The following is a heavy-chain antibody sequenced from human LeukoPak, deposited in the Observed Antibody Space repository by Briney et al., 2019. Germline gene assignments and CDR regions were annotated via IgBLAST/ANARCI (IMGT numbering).Heavy chain of an antibody. V-gene: IGHV4-4*09. CDR3: ARSSSSISCPFDY. Sequence: SETLSLTCTVSGGSIDSYYWSWIRQPPGKGLEWIGYIYFSGSTNYNPSLKSRLTMSVDTSKNQFSLKLSSVTAADTGVYYCARSSSSISCPFDYWGQGTLVTVSS. CDR1: GGSIDSYY. D-gene: IGHD2-2*01. CDR2: IYFSGST. J-gene: IGHJ4*02.